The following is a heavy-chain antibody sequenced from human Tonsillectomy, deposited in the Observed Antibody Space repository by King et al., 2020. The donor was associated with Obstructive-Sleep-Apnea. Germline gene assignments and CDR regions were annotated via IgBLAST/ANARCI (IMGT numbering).Heavy chain of an antibody. CDR3: ARPRGSSRYYFYGLNV. D-gene: IGHD6-13*01. CDR2: IDPSDSYT. CDR1: GYSFPNYW. V-gene: IGHV5-10-1*03. J-gene: IGHJ6*02. Sequence: VQLVESGAEVKKPGESLRISCKVSGYSFPNYWITWVRQMPGKGLEWMGMIDPSDSYTNYSPSFQGHVTISADKSINTAYLPWGSLKASDTAIYYCARPRGSSRYYFYGLNVWGQGTTVTVSS.